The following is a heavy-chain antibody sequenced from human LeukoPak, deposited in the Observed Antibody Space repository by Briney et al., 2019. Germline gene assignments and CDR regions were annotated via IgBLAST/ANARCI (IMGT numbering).Heavy chain of an antibody. CDR3: ARPSKGHYRSSYYFDY. J-gene: IGHJ4*02. CDR2: IYYSGST. CDR1: GGSISSSSYY. Sequence: PSETLSLTCTVSGGSISSSSYYWGWIRQPPGKGLEWIGSIYYSGSTYYNPSLKSRVTISVDTSKNQFSLKLRSVTSADTAVYYCARPSKGHYRSSYYFDYWGQGTLVTVSS. V-gene: IGHV4-39*01. D-gene: IGHD4-17*01.